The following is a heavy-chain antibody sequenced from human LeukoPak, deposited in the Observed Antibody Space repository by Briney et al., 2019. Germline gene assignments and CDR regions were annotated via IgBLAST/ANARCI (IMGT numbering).Heavy chain of an antibody. CDR3: ARDPTYYGSGSYSNYFDY. V-gene: IGHV3-30*04. Sequence: GGSLRLSCAASGFTFSSYAMHWVRQAPGKGLEWVAVISYDGSNKYYADSVKGRFTISRDNSKNTLYLQMNSLRAEDTAVYYCARDPTYYGSGSYSNYFDYWGQGTLVTVSS. CDR2: ISYDGSNK. CDR1: GFTFSSYA. D-gene: IGHD3-10*01. J-gene: IGHJ4*02.